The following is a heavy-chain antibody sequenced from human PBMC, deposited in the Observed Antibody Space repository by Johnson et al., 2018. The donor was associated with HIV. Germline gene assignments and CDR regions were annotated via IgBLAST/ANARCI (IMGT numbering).Heavy chain of an antibody. CDR2: ISGSGGST. V-gene: IGHV3-23*04. CDR1: GFTFSSYG. D-gene: IGHD1-26*01. Sequence: VQLVESGGGLVQPGGSLRLSCAASGFTFSSYGMSWVRQAPGKGLEWVSGISGSGGSTYYADSVKGRFTISRDNSKNSLYLQMNSLRAEDTALYYCASQQWELGSHDAFDIWGQGTMVTVSS. CDR3: ASQQWELGSHDAFDI. J-gene: IGHJ3*02.